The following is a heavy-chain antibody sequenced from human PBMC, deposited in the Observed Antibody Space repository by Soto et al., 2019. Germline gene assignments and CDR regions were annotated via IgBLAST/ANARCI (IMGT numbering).Heavy chain of an antibody. J-gene: IGHJ6*02. D-gene: IGHD3-3*01. CDR2: ISAYNGNT. Sequence: QVQLVQSGAEVKKPGASVKVSCKASGYTFTSYGISWVRQAPGQGLEWMGWISAYNGNTNYAQKLQGRVTMTTDTSTSTAYMELRSLRSDDTAVYYCARGGVADFWSGYYMNYYYGMDVWGQGTTVTVSS. CDR3: ARGGVADFWSGYYMNYYYGMDV. CDR1: GYTFTSYG. V-gene: IGHV1-18*01.